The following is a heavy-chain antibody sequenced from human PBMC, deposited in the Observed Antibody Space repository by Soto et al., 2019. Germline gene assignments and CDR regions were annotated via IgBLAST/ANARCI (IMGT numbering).Heavy chain of an antibody. D-gene: IGHD3-22*01. J-gene: IGHJ3*02. CDR1: GYSISSGYY. CDR2: IYHSGST. V-gene: IGHV4-38-2*02. Sequence: SETLSLTFAVSGYSISSGYYWGWIRQPPGKGLEWIGSIYHSGSTYYNPSLKSRVTISVDTSKNQFSLKLSSVTAADTAVYYCARDQGVLTYYYDSCAVGAFDIWGQGTMVTVSS. CDR3: ARDQGVLTYYYDSCAVGAFDI.